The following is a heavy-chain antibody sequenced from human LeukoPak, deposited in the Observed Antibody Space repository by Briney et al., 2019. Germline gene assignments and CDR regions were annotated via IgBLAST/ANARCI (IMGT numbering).Heavy chain of an antibody. V-gene: IGHV4-59*08. J-gene: IGHJ4*02. D-gene: IGHD5-12*01. CDR3: ARTPVDIVADEYYFDY. CDR1: GGSISSYY. Sequence: SETLSLTCTVSGGSISSYYWSWIRQPPGKGLEWIGYIYYSGSTNYNPSLKSRVTISVDTSKNQFSLKLSSVTAADTAVYYCARTPVDIVADEYYFDYWGQGTLVAVSS. CDR2: IYYSGST.